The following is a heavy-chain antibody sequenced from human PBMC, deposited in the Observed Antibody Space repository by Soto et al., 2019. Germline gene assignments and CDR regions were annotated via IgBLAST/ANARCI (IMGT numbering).Heavy chain of an antibody. CDR1: GYILTSYW. J-gene: IGHJ6*02. V-gene: IGHV5-10-1*01. D-gene: IGHD2-2*02. Sequence: GEYLKISCKGSGYILTSYWISWVRQMPGKGLEWMGRIDPSDSHTKYSPSFQGHVTISADKYISTAYLQWSSLKASDTAMYYCARHIPGTSYATHVCGQGTTLTLS. CDR2: IDPSDSHT. CDR3: ARHIPGTSYATHV.